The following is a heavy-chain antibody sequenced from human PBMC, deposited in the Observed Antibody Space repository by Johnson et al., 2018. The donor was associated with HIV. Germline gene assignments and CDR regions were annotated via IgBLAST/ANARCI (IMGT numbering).Heavy chain of an antibody. Sequence: QVQLVESGGGVVQPGRSLRLSCAASGFTFSSYAMHWVRQAPGKGLEWVAVISYDGSSKYYADSVKGRFTISRDNSKNTLYLQMNSLRAEDTSVYYCAKGLKLGSGDDAFDIWGQGTMVTVSS. V-gene: IGHV3-30*18. D-gene: IGHD7-27*01. CDR1: GFTFSSYA. CDR2: ISYDGSSK. CDR3: AKGLKLGSGDDAFDI. J-gene: IGHJ3*02.